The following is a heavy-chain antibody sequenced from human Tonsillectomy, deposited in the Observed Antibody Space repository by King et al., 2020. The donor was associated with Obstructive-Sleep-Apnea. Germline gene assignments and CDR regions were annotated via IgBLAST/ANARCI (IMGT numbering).Heavy chain of an antibody. CDR1: GASISTSYY. CDR3: ARGPSLGEENDY. Sequence: QLQESGPGLVKPSETLSLSCTVSGASISTSYYWSWIRQPPGKGLEWIGSIYYSGSTYYNPSLKSRVTISVDTSKNQFSLNLSSVTAADTAVYYCARGPSLGEENDYWGQGTLVTVSS. CDR2: IYYSGST. V-gene: IGHV4-39*07. D-gene: IGHD2-21*01. J-gene: IGHJ4*02.